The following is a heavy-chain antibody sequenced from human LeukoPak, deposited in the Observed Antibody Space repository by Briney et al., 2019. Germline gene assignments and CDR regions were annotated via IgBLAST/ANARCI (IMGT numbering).Heavy chain of an antibody. J-gene: IGHJ3*02. D-gene: IGHD6-13*01. CDR1: GFTFSSYA. CDR3: ARGPRGSTWPYYAFDI. V-gene: IGHV3-64*01. CDR2: ISSNGGST. Sequence: GGSLRLSCEASGFTFSSYAMHWVRQAPGKGLEYVSAISSNGGSTYYANSVKGRITISRDNSKNTVYLQMGSLRTEDMAVYYCARGPRGSTWPYYAFDIWGQGTMVTVSS.